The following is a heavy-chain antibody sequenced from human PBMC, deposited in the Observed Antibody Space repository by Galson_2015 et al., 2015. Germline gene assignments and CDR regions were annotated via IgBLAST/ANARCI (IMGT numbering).Heavy chain of an antibody. D-gene: IGHD3-9*01. Sequence: NTFNNPSLKSRVTISVDTSKNQVTLELSSVTAADTAVYYCARHTYDILTGYPLYYFDRWGQGTLVSVSS. J-gene: IGHJ4*02. CDR3: ARHTYDILTGYPLYYFDR. CDR2: NT. V-gene: IGHV4-39*01.